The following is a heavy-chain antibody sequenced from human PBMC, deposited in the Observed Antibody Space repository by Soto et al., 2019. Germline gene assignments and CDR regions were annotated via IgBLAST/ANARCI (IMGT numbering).Heavy chain of an antibody. CDR3: ARAPPGPSPRWVI. J-gene: IGHJ6*02. CDR1: GGSISSGGYS. Sequence: QLQLRESGSGLVKPSETLSLTCTVSGGSISSGGYSWSWIRQSPEKGLEWLGCIYPTGTTYYHPSLKGRVTISVDTSRNQFSLNLTSVTAADTAVYFCARAPPGPSPRWVIWCQGTTVTVSS. D-gene: IGHD3-10*01. V-gene: IGHV4-30-2*06. CDR2: IYPTGTT.